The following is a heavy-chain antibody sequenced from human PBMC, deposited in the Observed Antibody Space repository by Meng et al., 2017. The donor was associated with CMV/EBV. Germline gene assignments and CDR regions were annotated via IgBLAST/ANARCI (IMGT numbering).Heavy chain of an antibody. D-gene: IGHD2-2*01. V-gene: IGHV3-21*04. CDR3: AKFGRGDIVVVPAATNYYYYYGMDV. CDR1: GFTFSSYS. Sequence: GESLKISCAASGFTFSSYSMNWVRQAPGKGLEWVSSISSSSSYIYYADSVKGRFTISRDNAKNSLYLQMNSLRAEDTAVYYCAKFGRGDIVVVPAATNYYYYYGMDVWGQGTTVTVSS. J-gene: IGHJ6*02. CDR2: ISSSSSYI.